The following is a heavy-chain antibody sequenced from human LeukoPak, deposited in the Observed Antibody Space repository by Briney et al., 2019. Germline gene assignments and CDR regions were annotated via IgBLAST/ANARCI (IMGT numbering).Heavy chain of an antibody. V-gene: IGHV3-30*02. D-gene: IGHD1-26*01. CDR3: ARDRGSYSSFDY. J-gene: IGHJ4*02. Sequence: PGGSLRLSCAASGFTFSSCGMHWVRQAPGKGLEWVAFIRYDGSNKYYADSVKGRFTISRDNSKNTLYLQMNSLRAEDTAVYYCARDRGSYSSFDYWGQGTLVTVSS. CDR1: GFTFSSCG. CDR2: IRYDGSNK.